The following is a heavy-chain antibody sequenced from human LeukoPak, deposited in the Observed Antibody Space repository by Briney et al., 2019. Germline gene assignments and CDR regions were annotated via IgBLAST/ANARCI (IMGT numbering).Heavy chain of an antibody. Sequence: GGSLRLSCAASGFTFSSHGMHWVRQAPGKGLEWVSSISSSSSYIYYADSVKGRFTISRDNAENSLYLQMNSRRAEDTAVDYCARDRGGRSGLDDWGEGTLVTVSS. J-gene: IGHJ4*02. CDR2: ISSSSSYI. D-gene: IGHD2-15*01. V-gene: IGHV3-21*01. CDR1: GFTFSSHG. CDR3: ARDRGGRSGLDD.